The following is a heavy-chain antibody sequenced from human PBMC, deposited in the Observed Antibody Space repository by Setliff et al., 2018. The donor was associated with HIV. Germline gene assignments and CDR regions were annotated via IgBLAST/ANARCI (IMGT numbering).Heavy chain of an antibody. CDR2: IFYTGST. CDR1: DVSISAYY. Sequence: KASETLSLTCTVSDVSISAYYWSWIRQPPGKGLEWIGDIFYTGSTNYNPSLKSRVTISIDTSKNQFSLKLSSVTAADTAVYYCARDFRIGWAVQDYWYFDLWGRGTLVTVSS. J-gene: IGHJ2*01. V-gene: IGHV4-59*12. D-gene: IGHD1-26*01. CDR3: ARDFRIGWAVQDYWYFDL.